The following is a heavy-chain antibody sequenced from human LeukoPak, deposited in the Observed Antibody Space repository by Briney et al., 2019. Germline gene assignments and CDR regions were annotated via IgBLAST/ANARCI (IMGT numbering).Heavy chain of an antibody. D-gene: IGHD6-19*01. CDR3: AKSIAGGTRDSSGWNFDY. CDR1: GFTFSSYA. CDR2: ISGSGGST. Sequence: PGGSLRLSCAASGFTFSSYAMSWVRQAPGKGLEWVSAISGSGGSTYYADSVKGRFTISRDNSKNTLYLQMNSLRAEDTAVYYCAKSIAGGTRDSSGWNFDYWGQGTLVTVSS. J-gene: IGHJ4*02. V-gene: IGHV3-23*01.